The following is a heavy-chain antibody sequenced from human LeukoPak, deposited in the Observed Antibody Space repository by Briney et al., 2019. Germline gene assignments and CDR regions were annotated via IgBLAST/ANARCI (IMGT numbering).Heavy chain of an antibody. D-gene: IGHD1-26*01. CDR1: GFTFSTYW. CDR3: ARIIVGATGIDY. Sequence: GSLRLSCAVSGFTFSTYWMHWVRQAPGKGLVWVSRINTDGSLTNYADSVKGRFTMSRDNAKNTLYLQMNSLRAEDTAVYYCARIIVGATGIDYWGQGTLVTVSS. J-gene: IGHJ4*02. CDR2: INTDGSLT. V-gene: IGHV3-74*01.